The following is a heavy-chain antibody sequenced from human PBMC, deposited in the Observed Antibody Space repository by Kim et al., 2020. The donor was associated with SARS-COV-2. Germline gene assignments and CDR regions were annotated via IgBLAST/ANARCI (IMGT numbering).Heavy chain of an antibody. J-gene: IGHJ4*02. CDR3: ARGQPRSIVVVVAGVYFDY. Sequence: SRVTISVDTSKNQFSLKLSSVTAADTAVYYCARGQPRSIVVVVAGVYFDYWGQGTLVTVSS. V-gene: IGHV4-34*01. D-gene: IGHD2-15*01.